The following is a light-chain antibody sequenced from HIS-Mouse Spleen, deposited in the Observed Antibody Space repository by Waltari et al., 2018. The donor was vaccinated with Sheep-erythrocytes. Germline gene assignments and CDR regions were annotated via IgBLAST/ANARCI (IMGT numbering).Light chain of an antibody. CDR2: EGS. CDR3: CSYAGSSTPWV. Sequence: QSALTQPASVSGSPGQSITLSCTGTSSYVGSYNLVSWYQPHPGKAPKLMIYEGSKRPSGVSNRFSGSKSGNTASLTISGLQAEDEADYYCCSYAGSSTPWVFGGGTKLTVL. J-gene: IGLJ3*02. CDR1: SSYVGSYNL. V-gene: IGLV2-23*01.